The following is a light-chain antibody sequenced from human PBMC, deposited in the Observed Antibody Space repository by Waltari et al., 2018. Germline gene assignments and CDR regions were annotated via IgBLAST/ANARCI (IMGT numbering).Light chain of an antibody. CDR3: QQYGSSPFT. CDR1: QSVTSNY. Sequence: EIVLTQSPGPLSLSPGERATLSCRASQSVTSNYLAWYQQKPGQPPRLLIYVASSRATGIPDRFSGSGSGTDFTLTITRLEPEDFAVYSCQQYGSSPFTFGQGTKLEIK. CDR2: VAS. J-gene: IGKJ2*01. V-gene: IGKV3-20*01.